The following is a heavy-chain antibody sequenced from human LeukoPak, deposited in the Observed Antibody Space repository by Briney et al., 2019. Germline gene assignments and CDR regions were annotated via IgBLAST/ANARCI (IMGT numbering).Heavy chain of an antibody. V-gene: IGHV1-69*04. CDR3: ARPVAGTDFDY. D-gene: IGHD6-19*01. CDR1: GGTFSSYA. Sequence: SVKVSCKASGGTFSSYAISWVRHAPGQGLEWMGRIIPILGIANYAQKFQGRVTITADKSTSTAYMELSSLRSEDTAVYYCARPVAGTDFDYWGQGTLVTVSS. CDR2: IIPILGIA. J-gene: IGHJ4*02.